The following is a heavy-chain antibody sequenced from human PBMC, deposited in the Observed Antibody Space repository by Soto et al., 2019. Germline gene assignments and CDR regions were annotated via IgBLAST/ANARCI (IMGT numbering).Heavy chain of an antibody. J-gene: IGHJ6*02. CDR1: GYTFTSYD. D-gene: IGHD3-3*01. V-gene: IGHV1-8*01. CDR2: MNPNSGNT. Sequence: ASVKVSCKASGYTFTSYDINWVRQATGQGLEWMGWMNPNSGNTGYAQKFQGRVTMTRNTSISTAYMELSSLRSEDTAVYYFARGTRPVISYDFWSGYFPPYGMDVWGQGNTVTVTS. CDR3: ARGTRPVISYDFWSGYFPPYGMDV.